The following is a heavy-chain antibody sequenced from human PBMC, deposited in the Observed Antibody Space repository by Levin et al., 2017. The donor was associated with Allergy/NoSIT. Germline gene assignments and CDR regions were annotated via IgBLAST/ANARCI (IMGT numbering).Heavy chain of an antibody. Sequence: ASVKVSCKASGYTFTSYGITWVRQAPGQGLEWMGWIRTYNGRTKYAQKLQDRVTMTTDTSTSTAYMDLRSLRSDDAAVYYCARVPRFGEYFDSWGQGTLVTVSS. D-gene: IGHD3-16*01. J-gene: IGHJ4*02. CDR1: GYTFTSYG. CDR3: ARVPRFGEYFDS. V-gene: IGHV1-18*01. CDR2: IRTYNGRT.